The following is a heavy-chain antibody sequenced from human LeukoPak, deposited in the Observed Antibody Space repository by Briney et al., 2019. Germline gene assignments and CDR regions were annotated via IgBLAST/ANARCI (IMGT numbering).Heavy chain of an antibody. CDR1: GYTFTSYY. J-gene: IGHJ4*02. CDR2: INPSGGST. CDR3: ARVHRGVGSGGSCYPPDC. D-gene: IGHD2-15*01. Sequence: ASVKVSCKASGYTFTSYYMHWVRQAPGQGLEWMGIINPSGGSTSYAQKFQGRVTMTRDTSTSTVYMELSSLRSGDAAVYYCARVHRGVGSGGSCYPPDCWGQGTLVTVSS. V-gene: IGHV1-46*01.